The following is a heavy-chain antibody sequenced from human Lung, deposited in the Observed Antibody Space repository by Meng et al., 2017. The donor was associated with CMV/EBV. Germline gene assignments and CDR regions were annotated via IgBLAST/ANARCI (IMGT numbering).Heavy chain of an antibody. CDR3: ARGKYSNYELDWFEP. CDR2: ISAYNGNT. CDR1: GYTFTSYG. V-gene: IGHV1-18*01. J-gene: IGHJ5*02. Sequence: SXXVSXKASGYTFTSYGITWVRQAPGQGLEWMGWISAYNGNTNYARKLRGRVTMTTDTSTSTAYMELRSLRSDDTAVYYCARGKYSNYELDWFEPWGQGTXVTVSS. D-gene: IGHD4-11*01.